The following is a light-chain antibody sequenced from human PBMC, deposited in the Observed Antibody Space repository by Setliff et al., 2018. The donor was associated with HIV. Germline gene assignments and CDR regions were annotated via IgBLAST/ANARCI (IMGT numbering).Light chain of an antibody. CDR1: SSDVGGYNY. V-gene: IGLV2-14*01. CDR3: SSYTSSSPLYV. J-gene: IGLJ1*01. Sequence: QSALTQPASVSGSPGQSITISCTGTSSDVGGYNYVSWYQQHPGKAPKLMIYEVSNRPSGVSDRFSGSKSGNTASLTISGLQIEDEADYFCSSYTSSSPLYVFGTGTKVTVL. CDR2: EVS.